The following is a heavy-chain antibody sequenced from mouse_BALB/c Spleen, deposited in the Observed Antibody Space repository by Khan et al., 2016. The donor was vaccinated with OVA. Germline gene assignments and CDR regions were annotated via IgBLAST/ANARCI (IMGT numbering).Heavy chain of an antibody. CDR1: GYTFTEFT. Sequence: VELVESGAELVRPGVSVKISCKGSGYTFTEFTMHWVKQSHAKSLEWIGVISTYYGDVTYNQKFKGKATMTVDKSSSTAYMELARLKSEDSATYYCRIGGGGNRFAYWGQGTLVTVSA. CDR3: RIGGGGNRFAY. CDR2: ISTYYGDV. V-gene: IGHV1S137*01. D-gene: IGHD2-14*01. J-gene: IGHJ3*01.